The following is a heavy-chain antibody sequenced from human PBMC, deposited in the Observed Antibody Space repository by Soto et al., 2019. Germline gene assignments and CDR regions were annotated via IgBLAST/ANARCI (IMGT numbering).Heavy chain of an antibody. J-gene: IGHJ5*02. D-gene: IGHD2-21*01. CDR2: INDSGTS. V-gene: IGHV4-34*01. CDR3: ASNFLVRRFDP. CDR1: GGSVSGYY. Sequence: SETLSLTCSFSGGSVSGYYWSWIRQPPGKGLEWIGEINDSGTSNYNPSLKSRVAILLDTSKSQFSLKLSSVTAADTAVYYCASNFLVRRFDPWGQRTLVTVS.